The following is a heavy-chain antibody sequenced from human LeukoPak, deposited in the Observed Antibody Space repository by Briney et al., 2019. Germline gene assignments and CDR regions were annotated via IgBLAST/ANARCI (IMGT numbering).Heavy chain of an antibody. CDR1: GGSISSSSYF. J-gene: IGHJ4*02. CDR3: ARVSSGWGYYFDY. D-gene: IGHD6-19*01. Sequence: SETLSLTCSVSGGSISSSSYFWAWIRQPPGKGLEWIGEINHSGSTNYNPSLKSRVTISVDTSKNQFSLKLSSVTAADTAVYYCARVSSGWGYYFDYWGQGTLVTVSS. V-gene: IGHV4-39*07. CDR2: INHSGST.